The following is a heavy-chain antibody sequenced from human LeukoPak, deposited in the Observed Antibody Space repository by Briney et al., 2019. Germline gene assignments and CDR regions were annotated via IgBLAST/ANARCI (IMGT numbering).Heavy chain of an antibody. D-gene: IGHD2-15*01. V-gene: IGHV4-59*08. J-gene: IGHJ3*02. CDR2: IHDSGSP. Sequence: AGTLCLTCTVSGGSISGHDWTWIRQAPGKGLEWIGQIHDSGSPDYNAALKRRRTILVDTYNNKFSLKLTSLTAADTAVYYCVRHISAGRPAFDIWGQGTMVTVSS. CDR3: VRHISAGRPAFDI. CDR1: GGSISGHD.